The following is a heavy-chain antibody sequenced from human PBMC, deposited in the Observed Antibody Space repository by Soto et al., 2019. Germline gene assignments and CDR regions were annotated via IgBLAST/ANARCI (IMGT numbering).Heavy chain of an antibody. V-gene: IGHV3-15*07. D-gene: IGHD3-22*01. CDR2: IKSKTDGGTT. J-gene: IGHJ6*02. CDR3: TTAYYYDSSGYYVQYYGMDV. Sequence: PGGSLRLSCAASGFTFSNAWMNWVRQAPGKGLEWVGRIKSKTDGGTTDYAAPVKGRFTISRDDSKNTLYLQMNSLKTEDTAVYYCTTAYYYDSSGYYVQYYGMDVWGQGTTVTVSS. CDR1: GFTFSNAW.